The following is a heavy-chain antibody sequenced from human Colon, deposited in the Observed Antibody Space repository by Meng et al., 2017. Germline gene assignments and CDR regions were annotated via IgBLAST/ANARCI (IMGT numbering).Heavy chain of an antibody. CDR1: GFTFSTYD. V-gene: IGHV3-21*01. Sequence: GGSLRLSCAASGFTFSTYDMNWVRQAPGKELEWAASISRNSGDLYYADSVKGRFTISSSNSKNSLYLEMISLRAEDTAVYYCARPDFYYNGMDVWGQGTTVTVSS. CDR2: ISRNSGDL. CDR3: ARPDFYYNGMDV. J-gene: IGHJ6*02.